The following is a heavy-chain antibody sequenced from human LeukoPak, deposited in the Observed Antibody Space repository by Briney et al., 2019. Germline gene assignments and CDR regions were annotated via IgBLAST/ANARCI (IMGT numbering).Heavy chain of an antibody. CDR2: IRSTANGYAT. J-gene: IGHJ3*02. V-gene: IGHV3-73*01. Sequence: PGGSLRLSCAASGFTFSGSALHWVRQASGKGLEWVGRIRSTANGYATAYAASVKGRFTISRDDSKNTAYLQMDSLRAEDTAVYYCAKNVEVITILEAFDIWGQGTMVTVSS. D-gene: IGHD3-22*01. CDR3: AKNVEVITILEAFDI. CDR1: GFTFSGSA.